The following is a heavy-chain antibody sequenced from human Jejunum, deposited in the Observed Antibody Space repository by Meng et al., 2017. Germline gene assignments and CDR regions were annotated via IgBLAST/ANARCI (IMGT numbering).Heavy chain of an antibody. CDR3: ASARSSGWNWYFGL. J-gene: IGHJ2*01. CDR1: GGSLSGHY. V-gene: IGHV4-59*11. D-gene: IGHD3-22*01. Sequence: SETLSLTCNVSGGSLSGHYWSWIPQAPGKGLEWIGHIFYSGNTNYNPALKSRVAISVDTSENRFSLQLHSVTAADTAVYYCASARSSGWNWYFGLWGRGTLVTVSS. CDR2: IFYSGNT.